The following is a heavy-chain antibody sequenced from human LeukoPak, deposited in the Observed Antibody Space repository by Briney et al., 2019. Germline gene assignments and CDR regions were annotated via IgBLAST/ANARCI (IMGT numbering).Heavy chain of an antibody. Sequence: GGSLRLSCAASGFTFSSYGMHWVRQAPGKGLEWVAVISYDGSNKYYADSVKGRFTISRDNSKNTLYLQMNSLRAEDTAVYYCAKSDCSSTSCYLDHWGQGTLVTVSS. CDR2: ISYDGSNK. CDR3: AKSDCSSTSCYLDH. D-gene: IGHD2-2*01. CDR1: GFTFSSYG. J-gene: IGHJ4*02. V-gene: IGHV3-30*18.